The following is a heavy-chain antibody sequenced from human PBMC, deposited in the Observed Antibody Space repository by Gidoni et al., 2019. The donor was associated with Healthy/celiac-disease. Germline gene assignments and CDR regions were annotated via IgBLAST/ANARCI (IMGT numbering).Heavy chain of an antibody. V-gene: IGHV1-2*02. J-gene: IGHJ5*02. D-gene: IGHD6-6*01. Sequence: QVQLVQSGAEVKKPVASVKVSCKASGYTFTGDYMHWVRQAPGQGLEWMGWINPNSGGTNYAQKFQGRVTMTRDTSISTAYMELSRLRSDDTAVYYCARDAQLVGESSGGWFDPWGQGTLVTVSS. CDR3: ARDAQLVGESSGGWFDP. CDR1: GYTFTGDY. CDR2: INPNSGGT.